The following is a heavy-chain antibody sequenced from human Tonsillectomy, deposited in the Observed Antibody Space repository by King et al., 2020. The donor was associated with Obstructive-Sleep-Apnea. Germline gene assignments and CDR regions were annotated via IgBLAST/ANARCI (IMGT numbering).Heavy chain of an antibody. CDR3: ARDKVYYDSSGPSRYFDL. CDR2: ITGSGGST. Sequence: VQLVESGGGLVQPGGSLRLSCAASGFTFSIHAMSWVRQAPGKGLEWVTAITGSGGSTYYADSVKGRFTISRDNSKNTLYVQMNSLRADVTAVYYCARDKVYYDSSGPSRYFDLWGRGTLVTVSS. V-gene: IGHV3-23*04. CDR1: GFTFSIHA. D-gene: IGHD3-22*01. J-gene: IGHJ2*01.